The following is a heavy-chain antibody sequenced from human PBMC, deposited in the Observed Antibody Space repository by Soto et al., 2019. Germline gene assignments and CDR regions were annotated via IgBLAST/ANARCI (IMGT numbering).Heavy chain of an antibody. Sequence: QVQLVQSGAEVKKPGASVKVSCKASGYTFTSYAMHWVRQAPGQRLEWMGWINAGNGNTKYSQKFQGRVTITRDTSASTAYMELSSLRSEDTAVYYCARDGPRWSSTSCYTDDWFDPWGQGTLVTVSS. CDR2: INAGNGNT. CDR1: GYTFTSYA. V-gene: IGHV1-3*01. D-gene: IGHD2-2*02. J-gene: IGHJ5*02. CDR3: ARDGPRWSSTSCYTDDWFDP.